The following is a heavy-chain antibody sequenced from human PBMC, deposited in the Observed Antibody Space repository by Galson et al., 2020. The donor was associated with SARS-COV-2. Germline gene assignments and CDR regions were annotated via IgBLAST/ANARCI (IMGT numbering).Heavy chain of an antibody. Sequence: ASVKVSCKASGYTFTSYGISCVRQAPGQGLEWMGWISAYNGNTNYAQKLQGRVTMTTDTSTSTAYMELRSLRSDDTAVYYCARWYYYDSSGYYEGDNWFGPWGQGTVVTVAS. CDR1: GYTFTSYG. J-gene: IGHJ5*02. CDR2: ISAYNGNT. V-gene: IGHV1-18*04. CDR3: ARWYYYDSSGYYEGDNWFGP. D-gene: IGHD3-22*01.